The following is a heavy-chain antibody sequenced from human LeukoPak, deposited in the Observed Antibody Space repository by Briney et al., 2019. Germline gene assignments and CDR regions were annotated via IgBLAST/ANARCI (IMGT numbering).Heavy chain of an antibody. V-gene: IGHV3-23*01. D-gene: IGHD2-15*01. Sequence: PGWALRLSCAPSRFTLRRYSMNRVRQAPPTGLEGASSISGSGSGTYYADSVNGRFTIARDNSKNTLSLHMNSLRVGDTAVYYCAKGGYCSGGGCYIQFYFDFWGQGTLVTVSS. CDR1: RFTLRRYS. CDR2: ISGSGSGT. CDR3: AKGGYCSGGGCYIQFYFDF. J-gene: IGHJ4*02.